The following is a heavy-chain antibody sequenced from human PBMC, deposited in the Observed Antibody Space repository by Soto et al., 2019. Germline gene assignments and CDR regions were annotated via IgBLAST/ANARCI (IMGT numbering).Heavy chain of an antibody. CDR3: ARQASSYYDILTGYHPPRYYYGMDV. Sequence: SETRSLTCTVSGGSIRSSSYYWWWIGQPPGNGLGGSGSIYYSGSTYYNPSLKSRVTISVETSKNQFSLKLSSVTAADTAVYYCARQASSYYDILTGYHPPRYYYGMDVWGQGTTVTVSS. CDR1: GGSIRSSSYY. J-gene: IGHJ6*02. D-gene: IGHD3-9*01. V-gene: IGHV4-39*01. CDR2: IYYSGST.